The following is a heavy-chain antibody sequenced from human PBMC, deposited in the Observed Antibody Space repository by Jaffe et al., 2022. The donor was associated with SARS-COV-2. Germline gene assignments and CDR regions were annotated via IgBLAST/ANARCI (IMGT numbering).Heavy chain of an antibody. Sequence: QVQLVQSGAEVKKPGASVKVSCKASGYTFTGYYMHWVRQAPGQGLEWMGRINPNSGGTNYAQKFQGRVTMTRDTSISTAYMELSRLRSDDTAVYYCAREVRYCSGGSCYYFDYWGQGTLVTVSS. CDR3: AREVRYCSGGSCYYFDY. J-gene: IGHJ4*02. D-gene: IGHD2-15*01. CDR2: INPNSGGT. V-gene: IGHV1-2*06. CDR1: GYTFTGYY.